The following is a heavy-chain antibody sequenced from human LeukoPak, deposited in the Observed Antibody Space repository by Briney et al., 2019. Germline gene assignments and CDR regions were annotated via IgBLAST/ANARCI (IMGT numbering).Heavy chain of an antibody. Sequence: GESLKISCKASGYSFSTDWIAWVRQLPGKGLEWMGIIYPGASETRYSPSFQGQVTISADKSLSTAYLQWRSLKASDTATYYCARLGGNNYYLYYFFYMDVWGKGTTVTVSS. CDR3: ARLGGNNYYLYYFFYMDV. V-gene: IGHV5-51*01. CDR2: IYPGASET. CDR1: GYSFSTDW. D-gene: IGHD3-22*01. J-gene: IGHJ6*03.